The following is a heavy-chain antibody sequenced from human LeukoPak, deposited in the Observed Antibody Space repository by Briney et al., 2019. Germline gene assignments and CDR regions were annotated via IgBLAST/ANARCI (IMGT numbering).Heavy chain of an antibody. CDR3: ARDRSGFDP. Sequence: SETLSLTCAIYGGSFSGYSWSWIRQPPGKGLEWIGEINLSGITNYSPSLERRVTMSGDMSKNQFSLKLSSVTAADTAVYYCARDRSGFDPWGQGTLVTVSS. V-gene: IGHV4-34*01. J-gene: IGHJ5*02. CDR1: GGSFSGYS. CDR2: INLSGIT.